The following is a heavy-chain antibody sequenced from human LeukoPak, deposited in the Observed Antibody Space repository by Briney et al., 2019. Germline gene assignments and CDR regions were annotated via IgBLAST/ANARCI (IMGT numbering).Heavy chain of an antibody. CDR3: VQEGPRGLAFDI. J-gene: IGHJ3*02. CDR2: ISGSGGGT. Sequence: GGSLRLSCEASGVTFSSYVMSWVRQAPGKRPEWVSGISGSGGGTYYADSVKGRFAISRDNSKNTLYLQMNSLRAKDTAVYYCVQEGPRGLAFDIWGQGTKVTVSS. V-gene: IGHV3-23*01. CDR1: GVTFSSYV.